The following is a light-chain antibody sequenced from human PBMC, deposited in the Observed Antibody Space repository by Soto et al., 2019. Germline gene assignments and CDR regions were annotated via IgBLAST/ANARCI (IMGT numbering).Light chain of an antibody. CDR1: QSISDW. CDR3: QRYNSYSEA. J-gene: IGKJ1*01. CDR2: KAS. Sequence: DIEMTQSPSSLSASVGDRVTISCRASQSISDWLAWYQQKPGKAPKLLIYKASTLKSGVPSRFSGSGSGTEFTLTISSLQPDDFATYYCQRYNSYSEAFGQGTKVDI. V-gene: IGKV1-5*03.